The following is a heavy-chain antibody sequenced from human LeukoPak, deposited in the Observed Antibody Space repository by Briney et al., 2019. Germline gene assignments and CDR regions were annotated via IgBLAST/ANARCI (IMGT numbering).Heavy chain of an antibody. CDR1: GGSFSGYY. CDR2: INHSGST. D-gene: IGHD4-23*01. V-gene: IGHV4-34*01. Sequence: SETLSLTCAVYGGSFSGYYWGWIRQPPGKGLEWIGEINHSGSTNYNPSLKSRVTISVDTSKNQFSLKLSSVTAADTAVYYCARFGYGGDFDYWGQGTLVTVSS. J-gene: IGHJ4*02. CDR3: ARFGYGGDFDY.